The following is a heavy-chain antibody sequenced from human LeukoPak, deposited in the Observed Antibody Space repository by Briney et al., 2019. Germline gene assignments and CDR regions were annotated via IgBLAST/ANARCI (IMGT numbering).Heavy chain of an antibody. J-gene: IGHJ3*02. Sequence: GGSLRLSCAASGFTFSAHWMSWVRQAPGKGLEWVANIKEDGSEKFYVDSVKGRFTISRDNSKNTLYLQMNSLRAEDTAVYYCAKPMVRGFDAFDIWGQGTMVTVSS. D-gene: IGHD3-10*01. CDR2: IKEDGSEK. CDR1: GFTFSAHW. CDR3: AKPMVRGFDAFDI. V-gene: IGHV3-7*03.